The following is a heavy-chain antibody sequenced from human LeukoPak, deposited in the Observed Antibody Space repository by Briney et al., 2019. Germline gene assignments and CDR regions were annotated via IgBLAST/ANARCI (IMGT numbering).Heavy chain of an antibody. V-gene: IGHV4-59*01. D-gene: IGHD4-23*01. CDR3: ARYDYGGNGYFQH. J-gene: IGHJ1*01. Sequence: PSETLSLTCTVSGGSISSYYWSWIRQPPGKGLEWIGYIYYSGSTNYNPSLKSRVTISVDTSKNRFSLKLSSVTAADTAVYYCARYDYGGNGYFQHWGQGTLVTVSS. CDR2: IYYSGST. CDR1: GGSISSYY.